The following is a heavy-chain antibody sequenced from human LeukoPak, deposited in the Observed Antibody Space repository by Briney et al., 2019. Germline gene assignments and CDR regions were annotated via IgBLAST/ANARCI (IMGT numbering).Heavy chain of an antibody. CDR3: ARDAGLAQYYYYMDV. V-gene: IGHV4-4*07. D-gene: IGHD3-16*01. J-gene: IGHJ6*03. CDR2: IYTSGST. CDR1: GGSISSYY. Sequence: SETLSLTCTVSGGSISSYYWSWIRQPAGKGLEWIGHIYTSGSTNYNPSLKSRVTMSVDTSKNQFSLKLSSVTAADTAVYYCARDAGLAQYYYYMDVWGKGTTVTISS.